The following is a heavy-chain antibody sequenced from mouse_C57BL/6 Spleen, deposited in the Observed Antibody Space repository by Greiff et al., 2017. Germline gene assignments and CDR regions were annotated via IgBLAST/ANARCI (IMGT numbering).Heavy chain of an antibody. CDR3: ERFITTVPSYWYFDV. D-gene: IGHD1-1*01. Sequence: VKLLESGAELARPGASVKLSCKASGYTFTSYGISWVKQRTGQGLEWIGEIYPSSGNTSYNEKFKGKATLTADKSSSTASMELRSLTSEDSAVXFCERFITTVPSYWYFDVWGTGTTVTVSS. CDR2: IYPSSGNT. CDR1: GYTFTSYG. V-gene: IGHV1-81*01. J-gene: IGHJ1*03.